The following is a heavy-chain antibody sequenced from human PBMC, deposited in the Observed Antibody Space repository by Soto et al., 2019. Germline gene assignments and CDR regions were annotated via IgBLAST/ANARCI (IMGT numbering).Heavy chain of an antibody. Sequence: AASVKVSCKASGYTFTSYYRHWVRHAPEQGLEWMGIINPSGGSTSYAQKFQGRVPMTRNTSISTAYMELSSLRSEDTAGYYCARVSWGGYGSRTRCSILAYRGQGTLVTVSS. CDR2: INPSGGST. D-gene: IGHD2-2*01. CDR3: ARVSWGGYGSRTRCSILAY. CDR1: GYTFTSYY. V-gene: IGHV1-46*01. J-gene: IGHJ4*02.